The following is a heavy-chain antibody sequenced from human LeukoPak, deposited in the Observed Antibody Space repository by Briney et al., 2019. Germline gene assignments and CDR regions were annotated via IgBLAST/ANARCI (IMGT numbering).Heavy chain of an antibody. J-gene: IGHJ4*02. Sequence: AGGSLRLSCAASGFTFSSYSMNWVRQAPGKGLEWVSSISSSSSYIYYADSVKGRSTISRDNAKNSLYLQMNSLRAEDTAVYYCARDNTIFGVVRYYFDYWGQGTLVTVSS. CDR1: GFTFSSYS. CDR2: ISSSSSYI. D-gene: IGHD3-3*01. V-gene: IGHV3-21*01. CDR3: ARDNTIFGVVRYYFDY.